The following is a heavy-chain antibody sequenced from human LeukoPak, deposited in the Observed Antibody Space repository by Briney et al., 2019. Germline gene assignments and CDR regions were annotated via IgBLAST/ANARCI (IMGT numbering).Heavy chain of an antibody. Sequence: ASVKVSCKASGYTFTSYGISWVRQAPGQGLEWMGWIIAYIGNTNYAQKLQGRVTITTDTSTGTAYMELRSLRSDDSAVYYCARVVAELWFFDYWGQGTLVTVSS. CDR1: GYTFTSYG. CDR2: IIAYIGNT. J-gene: IGHJ4*02. V-gene: IGHV1-18*01. CDR3: ARVVAELWFFDY. D-gene: IGHD5-18*01.